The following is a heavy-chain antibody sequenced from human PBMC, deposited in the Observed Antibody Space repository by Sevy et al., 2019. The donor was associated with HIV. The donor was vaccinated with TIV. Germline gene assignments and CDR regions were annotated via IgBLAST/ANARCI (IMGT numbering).Heavy chain of an antibody. CDR1: GITFSTSV. D-gene: IGHD2-2*01. Sequence: GGSLRLSCNASGITFSTSVMNWVRQSPDRGLEWVSSISGDTYYTHYADSMRGRFIVSRDNAKNSRFLEMNSLTVEDTAVYYCTRASLIGYCSTTRCYYAFDIWGPGTVVTVSS. CDR3: TRASLIGYCSTTRCYYAFDI. J-gene: IGHJ3*02. CDR2: ISGDTYYT. V-gene: IGHV3-21*01.